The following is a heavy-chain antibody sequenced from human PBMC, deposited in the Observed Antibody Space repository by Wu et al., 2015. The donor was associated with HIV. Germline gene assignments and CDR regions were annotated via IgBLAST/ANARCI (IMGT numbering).Heavy chain of an antibody. CDR3: AREPGGKGYCSFNICNWFFDL. Sequence: QVQLVQSGAEVKKPGSSVKVSCKAFGGTFSSYAISWVRQAPGQGLELMGGIIPKFGTTYYAQKFQDRVRITADESTSTVYMELSSLRSEDTAVYYCAREPGGKGYCSFNICNWFFDLWGLGTLVTVSS. J-gene: IGHJ2*01. CDR2: IIPKFGTT. CDR1: GGTFSSYA. D-gene: IGHD2-15*01. V-gene: IGHV1-69*12.